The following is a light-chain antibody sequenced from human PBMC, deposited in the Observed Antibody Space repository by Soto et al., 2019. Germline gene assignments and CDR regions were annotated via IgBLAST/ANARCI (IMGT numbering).Light chain of an antibody. CDR3: AAWDDSLNGVV. CDR2: SNY. CDR1: NSNIGSNT. V-gene: IGLV1-44*01. Sequence: QSVLTQSPSASGTPGQRVTISCSGSNSNIGSNTVNWYQQLPGTAPKLLIYSNYQRPSGVPDRFSGSKSGTSASLAISGLQSEDESDYYCAAWDDSLNGVVFGGGTKLTVL. J-gene: IGLJ2*01.